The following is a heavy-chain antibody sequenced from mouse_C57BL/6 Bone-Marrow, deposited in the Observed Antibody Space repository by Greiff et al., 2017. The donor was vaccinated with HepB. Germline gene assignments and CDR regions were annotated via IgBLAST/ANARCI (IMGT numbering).Heavy chain of an antibody. V-gene: IGHV7-3*01. Sequence: EVHLVESGGGLVQPGGSLSLSCAASGFTFTDYYMSWVRQPPGKALEWLGFIRNKANGYTTEYSASVKGRFTISRDNSQSILYLQMNALRAEDSATYYCARSLITTVVARYYAMDYWGQGTSVTVSS. CDR1: GFTFTDYY. CDR2: IRNKANGYTT. D-gene: IGHD1-1*01. J-gene: IGHJ4*01. CDR3: ARSLITTVVARYYAMDY.